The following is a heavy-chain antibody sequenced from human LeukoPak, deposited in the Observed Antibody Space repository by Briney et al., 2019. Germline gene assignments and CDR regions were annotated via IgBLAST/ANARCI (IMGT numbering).Heavy chain of an antibody. Sequence: SRGSLRLSCAASGFTVSSNYMSWVRQAPGKGLEWVSVIYSGGSTYYADSVKGRFTISRDNSKNTLYLQMNSLRAEDTAVYYCAREGQPHDAFDIWGQGTMVTVSS. J-gene: IGHJ3*02. CDR1: GFTVSSNY. V-gene: IGHV3-53*01. CDR2: IYSGGST. D-gene: IGHD5-18*01. CDR3: AREGQPHDAFDI.